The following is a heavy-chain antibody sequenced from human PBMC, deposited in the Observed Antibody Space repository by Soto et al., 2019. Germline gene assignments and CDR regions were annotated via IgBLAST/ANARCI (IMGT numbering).Heavy chain of an antibody. V-gene: IGHV3-7*01. J-gene: IGHJ3*02. CDR1: GFTFSSYW. D-gene: IGHD1-26*01. CDR3: ARVIFRGIVGATGAFDI. CDR2: IKQDGSEK. Sequence: GGSLRLSCAASGFTFSSYWMSWVRQAPGKGLEWVANIKQDGSEKYYVDSVKGRFTISRDNAKNSLYLQMNSLRAEDTAVYYCARVIFRGIVGATGAFDIWGQGTMVTVSS.